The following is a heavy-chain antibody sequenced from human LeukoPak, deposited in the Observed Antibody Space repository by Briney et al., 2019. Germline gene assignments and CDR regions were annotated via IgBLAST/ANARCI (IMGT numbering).Heavy chain of an antibody. J-gene: IGHJ4*02. CDR1: EFTFSSYS. CDR3: ARDRLPAALFDY. V-gene: IGHV3-48*03. Sequence: GGSLRLSCAGSEFTFSSYSMHWVREAPGKGLEWVSYISSSGSTIYYADSVKGRFTISRDNAKNSLYLQMNSVRAEDTAVYYCARDRLPAALFDYWGQGTLVTVSS. D-gene: IGHD2-2*01. CDR2: ISSSGSTI.